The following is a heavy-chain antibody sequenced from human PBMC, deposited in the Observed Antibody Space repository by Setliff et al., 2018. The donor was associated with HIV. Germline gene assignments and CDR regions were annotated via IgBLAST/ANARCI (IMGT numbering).Heavy chain of an antibody. V-gene: IGHV4-61*02. J-gene: IGHJ5*02. CDR2: IYASGTT. CDR3: ARDPSGTYHRGWFDP. Sequence: SETLSLTCTVSGGSISSGNYYRSWIRQPAGKGLEWIGRIYASGTTNYNPSLKSRVTISVATSKNQFSLKLRSVTAADTAVYYCARDPSGTYHRGWFDPWGQGTLVTVSS. CDR1: GGSISSGNYY. D-gene: IGHD3-10*01.